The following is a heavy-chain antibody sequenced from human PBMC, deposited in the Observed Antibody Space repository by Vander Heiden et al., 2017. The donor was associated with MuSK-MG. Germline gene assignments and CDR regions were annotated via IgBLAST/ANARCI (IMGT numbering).Heavy chain of an antibody. V-gene: IGHV1-69*04. CDR3: AREDGYKTGEKDFQH. D-gene: IGHD6-25*01. CDR1: GGTFHTYA. Sequence: QVQLVQSGAEVKKPWSSVKVSCKASGGTFHTYAISRVRQAPGQGLEWMGRFIPMLGKPDYAQKCQGRVTITADKSTSTAYMELISLRYEDTAVYFCAREDGYKTGEKDFQHWGQGTQVTVSS. J-gene: IGHJ1*01. CDR2: FIPMLGKP.